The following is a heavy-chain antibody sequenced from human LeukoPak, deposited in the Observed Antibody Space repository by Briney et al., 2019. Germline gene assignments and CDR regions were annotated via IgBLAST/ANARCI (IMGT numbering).Heavy chain of an antibody. D-gene: IGHD6-19*01. Sequence: GASLQISCKGSGSIFTSYWIAWVRPMPGKGLEWMGIMYPGDSDTRYSPSFQGQVTISADKSISTAYLQWSSLKASDTAMYYCARRSSGGKEFDYWGQGTLVTVSS. V-gene: IGHV5-51*01. J-gene: IGHJ4*02. CDR1: GSIFTSYW. CDR2: MYPGDSDT. CDR3: ARRSSGGKEFDY.